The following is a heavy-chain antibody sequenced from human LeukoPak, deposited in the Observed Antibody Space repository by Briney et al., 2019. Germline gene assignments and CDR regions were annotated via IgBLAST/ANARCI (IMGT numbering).Heavy chain of an antibody. CDR2: IYTGGNT. CDR1: GFTVDSNY. D-gene: IGHD3-22*01. CDR3: ARGDDSGYYDYFDY. Sequence: GSLRLSCAASGFTVDSNYLSWVRQAPGKGLEWVSTIYTGGNTYYAASVKGRFTISRDFSKNTVFLHMNSLRAEDTAMYYCARGDDSGYYDYFDYWGQGALVIVSS. V-gene: IGHV3-53*01. J-gene: IGHJ4*02.